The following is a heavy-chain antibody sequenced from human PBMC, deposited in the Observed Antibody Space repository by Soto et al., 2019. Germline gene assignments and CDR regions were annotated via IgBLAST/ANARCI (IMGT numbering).Heavy chain of an antibody. J-gene: IGHJ5*02. CDR3: AVTMIVVSRGWFGP. Sequence: SETLSLTCTVSGGSISSSIYYWGWIRQPPGNGLEWIGSIYYSGGTYYNPSLKSRVTISVDTSKNQFSLKLSSVTAADTAVYYCAVTMIVVSRGWFGPWGQGTVFTLSS. CDR1: GGSISSSIYY. V-gene: IGHV4-39*01. CDR2: IYYSGGT. D-gene: IGHD3-22*01.